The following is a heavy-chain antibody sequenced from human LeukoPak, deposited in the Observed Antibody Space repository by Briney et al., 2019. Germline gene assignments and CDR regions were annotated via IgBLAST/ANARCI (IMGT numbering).Heavy chain of an antibody. D-gene: IGHD2-2*03. CDR3: TPSAGYCTSSGCSTDNYYGMDV. CDR2: IRSKANSYAT. Sequence: GESLKLSCAASGFTFSGSAIHWARQASGKGLEWVGRIRSKANSYATAYAASVQGRFTLSRDDSKNTAYLQMNSLKTEDTAVYYCTPSAGYCTSSGCSTDNYYGMDVWGQGTTVTVSS. CDR1: GFTFSGSA. V-gene: IGHV3-73*01. J-gene: IGHJ6*02.